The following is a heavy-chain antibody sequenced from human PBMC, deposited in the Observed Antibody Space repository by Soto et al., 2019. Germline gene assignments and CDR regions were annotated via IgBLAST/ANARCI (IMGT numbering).Heavy chain of an antibody. CDR1: GGTFSSYA. J-gene: IGHJ4*02. CDR3: ASQFMATGALGHFAFDY. D-gene: IGHD5-12*01. Sequence: QVQLVQSGAEVKKPGSSVKVSCKASGGTFSSYAISWVRQAPGQGLEWMGGIVPIFGTTNYAQKFQGRFTITTNESTSTASTELSSLRSEDTAVYYCASQFMATGALGHFAFDYWGQGTLVTVSS. CDR2: IVPIFGTT. V-gene: IGHV1-69*05.